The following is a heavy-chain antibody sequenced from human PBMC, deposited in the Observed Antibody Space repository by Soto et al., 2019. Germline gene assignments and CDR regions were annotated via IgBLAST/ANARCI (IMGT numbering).Heavy chain of an antibody. J-gene: IGHJ6*03. CDR3: ARRARPDFYYMDV. Sequence: PGGSLRLSCAASGFTLSGYAMDWVRQAPGKGLEYVSGISSNGVGTYYAKSVQGRFTISRDNSKNTVYLQMGSLRPVDMAVYYCARRARPDFYYMDVWGKGTTVTVSS. CDR1: GFTLSGYA. V-gene: IGHV3-64*01. CDR2: ISSNGVGT. D-gene: IGHD6-6*01.